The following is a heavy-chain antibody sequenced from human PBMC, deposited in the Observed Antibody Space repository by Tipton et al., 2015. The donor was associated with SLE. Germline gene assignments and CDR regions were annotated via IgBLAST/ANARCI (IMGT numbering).Heavy chain of an antibody. CDR1: GGSISSYY. CDR3: ARGGSLGSHFDY. J-gene: IGHJ4*02. V-gene: IGHV4-59*12. CDR2: IYYSGST. Sequence: LRLSCTVSGGSISSYYWSWIRQPAGKGLEWIGYIYYSGSTNYNPSLKSRVTMSVDTSKNQFSLKLSSVTAAYTAVYYCARGGSLGSHFDYWGQGTLVTVSS. D-gene: IGHD1-26*01.